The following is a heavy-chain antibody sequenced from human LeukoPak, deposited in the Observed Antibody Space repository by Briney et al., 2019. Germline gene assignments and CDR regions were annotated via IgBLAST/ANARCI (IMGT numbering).Heavy chain of an antibody. CDR2: IYYSGST. CDR3: ARGWYYYDSSGYYSDYFDY. D-gene: IGHD3-22*01. V-gene: IGHV4-59*08. CDR1: GGSISSYY. Sequence: PSETLSLTCTVSGGSISSYYWSWIRQPPGKGLEWIGYIYYSGSTNYNPSLKSRVTISVDTSKNQFFLKLSSVTAADTAVYYCARGWYYYDSSGYYSDYFDYWGQGTLVTVSS. J-gene: IGHJ4*02.